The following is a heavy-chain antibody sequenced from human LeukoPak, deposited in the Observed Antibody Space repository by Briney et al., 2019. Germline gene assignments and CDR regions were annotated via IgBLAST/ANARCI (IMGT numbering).Heavy chain of an antibody. J-gene: IGHJ4*02. V-gene: IGHV6-1*01. Sequence: SQPLSLTWAISGDSVSSNSAAWNWIRQSPSRGLEWLGRTFYRSKWYNDYAVSVKSRITINPDTSKNQFSLQLNSVTPEDTAVYYCARKLGSSSGWNYFDYWGQGTLVTVSS. CDR3: ARKLGSSSGWNYFDY. CDR1: GDSVSSNSAA. CDR2: TFYRSKWYN. D-gene: IGHD6-19*01.